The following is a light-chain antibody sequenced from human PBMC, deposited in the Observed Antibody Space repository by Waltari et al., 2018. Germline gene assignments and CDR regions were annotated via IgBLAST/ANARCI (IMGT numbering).Light chain of an antibody. CDR1: NSNVGINY. CDR2: RNN. Sequence: QSVLTQPPSVSGAPGQRVTISCSGSNSNVGINYVSWFQHVPGAAPRLLIYRNNQRPSGVPDRFSGFKSGSSASLAISGLRSEDDADYYCAAWDVSLRGIFGTGTRVTVL. J-gene: IGLJ1*01. CDR3: AAWDVSLRGI. V-gene: IGLV1-47*01.